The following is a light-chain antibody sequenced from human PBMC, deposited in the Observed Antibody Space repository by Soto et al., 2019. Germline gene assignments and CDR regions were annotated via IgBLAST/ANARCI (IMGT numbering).Light chain of an antibody. Sequence: IVLTQSPGTLSLSPGERATLSCRASQSVRDSHLAWYQQKPGQAPSLLIYETSSRATGIPDRFRGSGSGTEFALTITRVEPEDVAMYFCQQYGSSPGTFGQGTKVEI. CDR2: ETS. CDR3: QQYGSSPGT. J-gene: IGKJ1*01. V-gene: IGKV3-20*01. CDR1: QSVRDSH.